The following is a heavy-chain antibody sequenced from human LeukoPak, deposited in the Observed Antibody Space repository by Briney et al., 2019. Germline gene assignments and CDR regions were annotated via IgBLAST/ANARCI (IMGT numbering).Heavy chain of an antibody. CDR2: IYNSGSS. CDR1: GGSVSSDSHY. CDR3: ARGGVNYKIAGP. D-gene: IGHD3-10*01. V-gene: IGHV4-61*01. J-gene: IGHJ5*02. Sequence: PSETLSLTCTVSGGSVSSDSHYWSWIRQPPGKGLEWIGDIYNSGSSNYNPSLNSRVTISVDTSKNQFSLKLRSVTAADTAVYYCARGGVNYKIAGPWGQGALVTVSS.